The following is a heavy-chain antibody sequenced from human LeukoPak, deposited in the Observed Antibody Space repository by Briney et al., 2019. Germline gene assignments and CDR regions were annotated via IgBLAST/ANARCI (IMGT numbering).Heavy chain of an antibody. D-gene: IGHD3-22*01. J-gene: IGHJ5*02. Sequence: SETLSLTCTVSGGSISSYYWSLIRQPPGKGLEWIGYIYYSGSTNYNPSLKSRVTISVDTSKNQFSLKLSSVTAADTAVYYCARVGSYYYDSSGYSLEYNWFDPWGQGTLVTVSS. CDR3: ARVGSYYYDSSGYSLEYNWFDP. CDR2: IYYSGST. CDR1: GGSISSYY. V-gene: IGHV4-59*13.